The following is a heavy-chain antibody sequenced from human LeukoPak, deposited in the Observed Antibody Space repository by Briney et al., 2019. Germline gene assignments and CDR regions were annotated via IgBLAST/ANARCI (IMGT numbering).Heavy chain of an antibody. CDR1: GFTFSHYG. D-gene: IGHD6-6*01. J-gene: IGHJ4*02. CDR2: ISYDGNNK. CDR3: ARIGYSSSSFDY. Sequence: GGSLRLSCAASGFTFSHYGMHWVRQAPGKGLEWVATISYDGNNKYYVDSVKGRFTISRDNAKNSLYLQVNSLRAEDTAVYYCARIGYSSSSFDYWGQGTLVIVSS. V-gene: IGHV3-30*03.